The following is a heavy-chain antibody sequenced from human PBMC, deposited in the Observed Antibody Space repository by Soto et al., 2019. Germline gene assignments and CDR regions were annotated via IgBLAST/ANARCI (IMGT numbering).Heavy chain of an antibody. CDR2: ISGSGGST. CDR3: AKRSSYCDGDCYSADDY. V-gene: IGHV3-23*01. D-gene: IGHD2-21*02. J-gene: IGHJ4*02. Sequence: GGSLRLSCAASGFTFSSYAMSWVRQAPGKGLEWVSAISGSGGSTYYADFVKGRFTISRDNSKNTLYLQMNSLRAEDTAVYYSAKRSSYCDGDCYSADDYWGQGTLVTVSS. CDR1: GFTFSSYA.